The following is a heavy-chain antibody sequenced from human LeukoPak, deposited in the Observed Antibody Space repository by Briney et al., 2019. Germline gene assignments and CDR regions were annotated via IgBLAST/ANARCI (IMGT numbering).Heavy chain of an antibody. CDR3: ARDQVGLGITILGVVHAFDI. J-gene: IGHJ3*02. CDR1: GYTLTELS. V-gene: IGHV1-24*01. Sequence: ASVKVSCKVSGYTLTELSMHWVRQAPGKGLEWMGGFDPEDGETIYAQKFQGRVTMTEDTSTDTAYMELSSLRSEDTAVYYCARDQVGLGITILGVVHAFDIWGQGTMVTVSS. CDR2: FDPEDGET. D-gene: IGHD3-3*01.